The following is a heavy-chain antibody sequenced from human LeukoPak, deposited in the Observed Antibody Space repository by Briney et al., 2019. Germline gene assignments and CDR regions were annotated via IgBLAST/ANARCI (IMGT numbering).Heavy chain of an antibody. CDR1: GYTFTSYY. CDR3: ARGGHGGPDDSEI. D-gene: IGHD4-23*01. Sequence: ASVKVSCKASGYTFTSYYIHWVRQAPGQGLQWMGIINPSGGSTSYAQKFQGRVTMTRDTSTSTVYMELSSLRSEDTAVYYCARGGHGGPDDSEIWGQGTMVSVSS. V-gene: IGHV1-46*01. J-gene: IGHJ3*02. CDR2: INPSGGST.